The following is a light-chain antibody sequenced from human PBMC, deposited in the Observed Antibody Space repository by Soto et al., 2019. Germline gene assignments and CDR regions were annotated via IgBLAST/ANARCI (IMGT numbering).Light chain of an antibody. Sequence: HSALTQTASVSGSPGQSITISCTGTSSDIGVYKYVSWYQQHPGKAPNLMIYEVSNRPSGVSNRFSGSKSGNTASLTISGLQAEDEADYYCSSYTSSSTVVFGGGTKLTVL. CDR3: SSYTSSSTVV. J-gene: IGLJ2*01. V-gene: IGLV2-14*01. CDR2: EVS. CDR1: SSDIGVYKY.